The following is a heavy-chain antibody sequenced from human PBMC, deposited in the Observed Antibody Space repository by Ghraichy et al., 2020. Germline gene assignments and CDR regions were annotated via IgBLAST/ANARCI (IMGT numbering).Heavy chain of an antibody. CDR2: INAGNGNT. CDR1: GYTFTSYA. J-gene: IGHJ4*02. CDR3: ARVGSRETTVVTPLDY. Sequence: ASVKVSCKASGYTFTSYAMHWVRQAPGQRLEWMGWINAGNGNTKYSQKFQGRVTITRDTSASTAYMELSSLRSEDTAVYYCARVGSRETTVVTPLDYWGQGTLVTVSS. V-gene: IGHV1-3*01. D-gene: IGHD4-23*01.